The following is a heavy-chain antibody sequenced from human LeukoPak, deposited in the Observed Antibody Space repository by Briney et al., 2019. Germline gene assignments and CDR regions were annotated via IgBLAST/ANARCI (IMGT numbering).Heavy chain of an antibody. CDR3: AKIVGASDFDY. CDR1: GFTFSSYG. V-gene: IGHV3-30*18. CDR2: ISYDGSNK. Sequence: PGGSLRLSCAASGFTFSSYGMHWVRQAPGKGLEWVAVISYDGSNKYYADSVKGRFTISRDNSKNTLYLQMNSLRAEDTAVYYCAKIVGASDFDYWGQGTLVTVSS. D-gene: IGHD1-26*01. J-gene: IGHJ4*02.